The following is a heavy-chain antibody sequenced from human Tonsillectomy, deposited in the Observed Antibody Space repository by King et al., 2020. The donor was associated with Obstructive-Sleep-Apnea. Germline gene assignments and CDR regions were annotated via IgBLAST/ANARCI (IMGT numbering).Heavy chain of an antibody. Sequence: QLQESGPGLVKPSETLSLTCTVSGGSISSSSYYWGWIRQPPGKGLEWIGSIYYSGSTYYNPSLKSRVTISVDTSKNQFSLKLSSVTAADTAVYYCAGDRAYSYGNNYYYYGMDVWGQGTTVTVSS. J-gene: IGHJ6*02. CDR2: IYYSGST. CDR3: AGDRAYSYGNNYYYYGMDV. V-gene: IGHV4-39*07. CDR1: GGSISSSSYY. D-gene: IGHD5-18*01.